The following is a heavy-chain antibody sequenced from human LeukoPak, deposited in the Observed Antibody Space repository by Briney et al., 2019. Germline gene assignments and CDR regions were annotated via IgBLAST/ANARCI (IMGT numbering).Heavy chain of an antibody. CDR1: GFTFDDYA. V-gene: IGHV3-9*03. CDR3: AALLRYFV. J-gene: IGHJ3*01. CDR2: INWNSGRI. D-gene: IGHD3-9*01. Sequence: PGRSLRLSCAASGFTFDDYAMHWVRQAPGKGLEWVSGINWNSGRIGYADSVKGRFTISRDNAKNSLYLQMNSLRAEDMAVYYCAALLRYFVWGQGTMVTVSS.